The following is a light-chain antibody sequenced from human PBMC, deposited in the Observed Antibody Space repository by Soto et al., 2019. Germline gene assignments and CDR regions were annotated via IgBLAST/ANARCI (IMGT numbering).Light chain of an antibody. CDR3: QRYGNSPVYA. Sequence: EIVLTQSPGTLSLSPGERATLSCRASQSISSSYLAWYQQKPGQAPRLLIYGASSRATGTPDRFSGSGSGTDFTLTISRLEPEDFAVYYCQRYGNSPVYAFGQGTKLEIK. CDR2: GAS. V-gene: IGKV3-20*01. CDR1: QSISSSY. J-gene: IGKJ2*01.